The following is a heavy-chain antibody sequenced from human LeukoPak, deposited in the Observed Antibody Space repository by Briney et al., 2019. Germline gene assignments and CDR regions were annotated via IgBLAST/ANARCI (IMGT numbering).Heavy chain of an antibody. CDR3: ARDDNWGFDY. CDR1: GFTFDDYA. D-gene: IGHD7-27*01. J-gene: IGHJ4*02. Sequence: GRSLRLSCAASGFTFDDYAMHWVRQAPGKGLEWVSGISWNSGSIGYADSVKGRFTISRDNAKNSLYLQMNSLRAEDTAFYYCARDDNWGFDYWGQGALVTVSS. V-gene: IGHV3-9*01. CDR2: ISWNSGSI.